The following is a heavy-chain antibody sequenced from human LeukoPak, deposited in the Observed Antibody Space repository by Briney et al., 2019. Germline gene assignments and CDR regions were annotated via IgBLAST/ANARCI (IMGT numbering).Heavy chain of an antibody. V-gene: IGHV3-21*01. CDR2: ISTSSSYI. CDR1: GFTFSSYS. CDR3: EREPQFRTP. J-gene: IGHJ4*02. D-gene: IGHD1/OR15-1a*01. Sequence: GGSLRLSCAASGFTFSSYSMNWVRQAPGKGLEWVPSISTSSSYIYYADSVKGRFTVSRDNAKNTLYLQMNSLRAEDTAVYYCEREPQFRTPWGQGTLVTVSS.